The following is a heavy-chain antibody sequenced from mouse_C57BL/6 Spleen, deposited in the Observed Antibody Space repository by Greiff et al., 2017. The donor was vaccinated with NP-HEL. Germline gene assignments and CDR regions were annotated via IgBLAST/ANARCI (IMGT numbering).Heavy chain of an antibody. V-gene: IGHV1-15*01. J-gene: IGHJ2*01. CDR2: IDPETGGT. Sequence: VQLQESGAELVRPGASVTLSCKASGYTFTDYEMHWVKQTPVHGLEWIGAIDPETGGTAYNQKFKGKAILTADNSSSTAYMELRSLTSEASAVYYCTRRGTAYWGQGTTLTVSS. CDR1: GYTFTDYE. D-gene: IGHD1-2*01. CDR3: TRRGTAY.